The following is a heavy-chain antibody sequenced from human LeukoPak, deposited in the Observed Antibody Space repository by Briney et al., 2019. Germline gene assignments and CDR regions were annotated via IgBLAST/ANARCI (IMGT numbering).Heavy chain of an antibody. CDR1: GFTFNNYG. V-gene: IGHV3-30*02. D-gene: IGHD3-10*01. Sequence: GGSLRLSCAASGFTFNNYGMHWVRQAPPKGLEGVAFIRYNGNNQYYADSVKGRFTISRDNSKNTLYLQMNSLKGDDTAVYYCAKDSAFYYIDVWGKGTTVIISS. CDR2: IRYNGNNQ. CDR3: AKDSAFYYIDV. J-gene: IGHJ6*03.